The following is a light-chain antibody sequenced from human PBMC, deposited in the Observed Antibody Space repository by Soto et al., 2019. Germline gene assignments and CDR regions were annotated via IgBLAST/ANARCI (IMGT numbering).Light chain of an antibody. V-gene: IGLV2-14*01. CDR2: EVD. Sequence: QSVLTQPASVSGSPGQSITISCTGTSSDVGGYNYVSWYQQLPGKAPKLMIYEVDSRPSGVSNRFSGSKSGNTASLTISGLQAEDEADYYCSSCTSSNTVVFGGGTKVTVL. J-gene: IGLJ2*01. CDR1: SSDVGGYNY. CDR3: SSCTSSNTVV.